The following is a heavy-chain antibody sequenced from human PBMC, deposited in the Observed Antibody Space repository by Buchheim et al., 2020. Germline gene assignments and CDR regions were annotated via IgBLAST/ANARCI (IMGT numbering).Heavy chain of an antibody. J-gene: IGHJ4*02. V-gene: IGHV4-30-4*01. CDR2: IYYSGST. D-gene: IGHD3-22*01. CDR3: ARDLSTYYYDSSGYQRGGYYFDY. Sequence: QVQLQESGPGLVKPSQTLSLTCTVSGGSISSGDYYWSWIRQPPGKGLEWIGYIYYSGSTYYNPSLKSRVTISVDTSKHQFSLKLSSVTAADTAVYYCARDLSTYYYDSSGYQRGGYYFDYWGQGTL. CDR1: GGSISSGDYY.